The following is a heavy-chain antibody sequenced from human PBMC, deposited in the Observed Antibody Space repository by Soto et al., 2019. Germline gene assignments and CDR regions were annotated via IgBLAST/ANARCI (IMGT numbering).Heavy chain of an antibody. D-gene: IGHD6-19*01. CDR2: INHSGST. CDR3: ARRPTRSSGWYVWNY. Sequence: QVQLQQWGAGLLKPSETLSLTCAVYGGSFSGYYWSWIRQPPGKGLEWIGEINHSGSTNYNPSLKSRVTISVDTSKNQFSLKLSSVTAADTAVYYCARRPTRSSGWYVWNYWGQGTLVTVSS. CDR1: GGSFSGYY. J-gene: IGHJ4*02. V-gene: IGHV4-34*01.